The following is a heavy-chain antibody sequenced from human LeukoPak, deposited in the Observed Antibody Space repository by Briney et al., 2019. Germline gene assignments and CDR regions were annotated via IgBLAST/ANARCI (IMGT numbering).Heavy chain of an antibody. J-gene: IGHJ4*02. CDR3: RSDCSTTSCYNFDF. CDR2: IKSKTGGGTT. CDR1: GFTFSNAW. V-gene: IGHV3-15*01. Sequence: PGGSLRLSCAASGFTFSNAWMSWVRQAPGKGLEWVGHIKSKTGGGTTDYAAPVKGRFTISRDDSENTLYLQMNSLKTEDTAVYYCRSDCSTTSCYNFDFWGQGTLVTVSS. D-gene: IGHD2-2*02.